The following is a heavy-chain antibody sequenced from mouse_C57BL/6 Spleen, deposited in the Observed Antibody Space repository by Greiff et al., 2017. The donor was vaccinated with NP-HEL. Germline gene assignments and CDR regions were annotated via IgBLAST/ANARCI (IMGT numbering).Heavy chain of an antibody. V-gene: IGHV6-3*01. CDR3: TTGIYAMDY. CDR1: GFTFSNYW. CDR2: IRLKSDNYAT. Sequence: EVKLMESGGGLVQPGGSMKLSCVASGFTFSNYWMNWVRQSPEKGLEWVAQIRLKSDNYATHYAESVKGRFTISRDDSKSSVYLQMNNLKAEDTGIYYCTTGIYAMDYWGQGTSVTVSS. D-gene: IGHD4-1*01. J-gene: IGHJ4*01.